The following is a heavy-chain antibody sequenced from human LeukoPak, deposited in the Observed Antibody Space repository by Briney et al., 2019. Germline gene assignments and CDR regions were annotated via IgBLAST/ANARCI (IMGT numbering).Heavy chain of an antibody. J-gene: IGHJ4*02. V-gene: IGHV3-43D*03. CDR3: AKDYYDEGYFDY. CDR2: ISWDGGST. Sequence: GGSLRLSCAASGFTFSSYSMNWVRQAPGKGLEWVSLISWDGGSTYYADSVKGRFTISRDNSKNSLYLQMNSLRAEDTALYYCAKDYYDEGYFDYWGQGTLVTVSS. D-gene: IGHD3-22*01. CDR1: GFTFSSYS.